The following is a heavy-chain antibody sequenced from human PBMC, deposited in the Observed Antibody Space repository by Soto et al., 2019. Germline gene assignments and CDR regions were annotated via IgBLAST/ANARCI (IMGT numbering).Heavy chain of an antibody. D-gene: IGHD3-16*01. J-gene: IGHJ4*02. CDR3: ARVPSEQPGGGDY. CDR1: GGSFSGYY. CDR2: INHSGST. Sequence: QVQLQQWGAGLLKPSETLSLTCAVYGGSFSGYYWGWIRQPPGKGLEWIGEINHSGSTNYNPSLKSRVTISVDTSKNQFALKLSSVTAADTAVYYCARVPSEQPGGGDYWGQGTLVTVSS. V-gene: IGHV4-34*01.